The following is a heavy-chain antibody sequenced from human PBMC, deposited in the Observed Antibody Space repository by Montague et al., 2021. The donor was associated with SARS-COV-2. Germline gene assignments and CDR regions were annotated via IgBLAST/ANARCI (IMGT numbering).Heavy chain of an antibody. J-gene: IGHJ3*02. CDR1: GGSISSYY. CDR3: ARTGLGDYDILTGYTVNAFDI. D-gene: IGHD3-9*01. Sequence: SETLSLTCTVSGGSISSYYWSWIRQPPGKGLEWIGYIYYSGSTNYNPSLKSRVTISVDTSKNQFSLKLSSVTAADTAVYYCARTGLGDYDILTGYTVNAFDIWGQGTMVTVSS. CDR2: IYYSGST. V-gene: IGHV4-59*01.